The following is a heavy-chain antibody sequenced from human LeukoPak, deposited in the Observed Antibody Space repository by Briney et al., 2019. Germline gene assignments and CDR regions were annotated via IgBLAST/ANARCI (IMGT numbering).Heavy chain of an antibody. CDR3: ARRYSNYFFDY. Sequence: PSGTLSLTCPVSGYSITSGYYWAWIRQPPGKGLEWIGNIYHSGSTYYNASLKSRVTISVDTSKNQFSLKLSSVTAADTAVYYCARRYSNYFFDYWGQGTLVTVSS. CDR1: GYSITSGYY. CDR2: IYHSGST. V-gene: IGHV4-38-2*01. J-gene: IGHJ4*02. D-gene: IGHD4-11*01.